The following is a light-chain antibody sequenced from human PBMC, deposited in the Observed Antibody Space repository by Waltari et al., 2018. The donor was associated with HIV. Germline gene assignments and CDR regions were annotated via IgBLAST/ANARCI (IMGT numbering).Light chain of an antibody. CDR3: ASWDDSLNGYLV. J-gene: IGLJ2*01. V-gene: IGLV1-44*01. CDR1: SSNIGSNP. Sequence: QSVLSQPPSASGPPGQRVTISCSGSSSNIGSNPVTWYQQLPGTAPTLLIFNNNERPSGVSDRCSGSRSGTSASLAISGLQSEDEGDYYCASWDDSLNGYLVFGGGTKLTVL. CDR2: NNN.